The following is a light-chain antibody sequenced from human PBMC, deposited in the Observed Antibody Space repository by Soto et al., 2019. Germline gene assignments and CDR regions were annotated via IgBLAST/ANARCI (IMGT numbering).Light chain of an antibody. CDR1: SSNIGAGYG. V-gene: IGLV1-40*01. CDR2: GNN. J-gene: IGLJ2*01. CDR3: QAYYNSLSRHVV. Sequence: QLVLTQPPSVSGAPGPRVTISCTGSSSNIGAGYGVHWYQQLPETAPRLLIYGNNIRPSGVPERFSGSKSGTSAALAITGLQAEDEADYYCQAYYNSLSRHVVFGGGTKLTVL.